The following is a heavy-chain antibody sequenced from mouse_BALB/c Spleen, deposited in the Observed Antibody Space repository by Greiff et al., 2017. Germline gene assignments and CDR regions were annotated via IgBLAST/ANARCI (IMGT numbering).Heavy chain of an antibody. CDR1: GYSITSDYA. V-gene: IGHV3-2*02. CDR3: ARFDYDDGRYYYAMDY. J-gene: IGHJ4*01. D-gene: IGHD2-4*01. CDR2: ISYSGST. Sequence: EVKLLESGPGLVKPSQSLSLTCTVTGYSITSDYAWNWIRQFPGNKLEWMGYISYSGSTSYNPSLKSRISITRDTSKNQFFLQLNSVTTEDTATYYCARFDYDDGRYYYAMDYWGQGTSVTVSS.